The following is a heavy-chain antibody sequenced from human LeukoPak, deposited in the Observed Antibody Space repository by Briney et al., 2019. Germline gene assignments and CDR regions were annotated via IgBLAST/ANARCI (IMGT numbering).Heavy chain of an antibody. CDR1: GLTFSSYW. Sequence: GGSLRLSCAASGLTFSSYWMHWVRQAPGKGLVWVSRINSDGSSTSYADSVKGRFTISRDNAKNTLYLQMNSLRAEDTAVHYCARGRKDWYVDLWGRGTLVTVSS. V-gene: IGHV3-74*01. D-gene: IGHD1-14*01. J-gene: IGHJ2*01. CDR3: ARGRKDWYVDL. CDR2: INSDGSST.